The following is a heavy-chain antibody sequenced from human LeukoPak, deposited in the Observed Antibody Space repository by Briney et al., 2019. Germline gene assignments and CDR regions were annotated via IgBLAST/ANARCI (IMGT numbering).Heavy chain of an antibody. V-gene: IGHV1-18*01. Sequence: GASVKVSCKASGYTFTSYVISWVRQAPGQGLEWMGWINTYNGNTNYAQKLQGRVTMTTDTSTSTAYMELRSLRSDDTAVYYCARGPRGNWNDQGFDYWGQGTLVTVSS. CDR2: INTYNGNT. J-gene: IGHJ4*02. CDR1: GYTFTSYV. CDR3: ARGPRGNWNDQGFDY. D-gene: IGHD1-20*01.